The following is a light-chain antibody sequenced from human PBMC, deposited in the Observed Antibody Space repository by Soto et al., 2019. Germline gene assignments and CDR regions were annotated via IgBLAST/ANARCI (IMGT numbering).Light chain of an antibody. Sequence: QSVLTQPASVSGSRGQSITISCTGTSSDVGNYNYVSWYQQYPGRVPKLLIYMVSNRPSGVSNRFSGSKSGNTASLTISGLQAEDEADYFCTSPTPGSLYVFGTGTKVTVL. V-gene: IGLV2-14*01. CDR1: SSDVGNYNY. CDR2: MVS. J-gene: IGLJ1*01. CDR3: TSPTPGSLYV.